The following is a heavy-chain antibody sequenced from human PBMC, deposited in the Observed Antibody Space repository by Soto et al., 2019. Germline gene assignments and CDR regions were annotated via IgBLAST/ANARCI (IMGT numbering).Heavy chain of an antibody. V-gene: IGHV1-46*03. CDR1: GYTFTSYY. D-gene: IGHD2-2*01. J-gene: IGHJ4*02. Sequence: QVQLVQSGAEVKKPGASVKVSCKASGYTFTSYYMHWVRQAPGQGLEWMGIINPSGGSTSYAQKFQGRVTMTRDTSTSTVYMELSSLRSEDTAVYYCAVVPAAYYFDYWGQGTLVTASS. CDR2: INPSGGST. CDR3: AVVPAAYYFDY.